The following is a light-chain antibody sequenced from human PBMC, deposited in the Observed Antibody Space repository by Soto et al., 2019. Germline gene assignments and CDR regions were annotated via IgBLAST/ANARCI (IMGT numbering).Light chain of an antibody. J-gene: IGKJ1*01. CDR2: GAS. CDR3: QQKNNWWT. Sequence: EIVMTQSPATLSVSPGERATLSCRASQSISNNLAWYHQRPGQAPRLLIYGASTRATGIPARFSGSGSGTDFPPTISSRQSEYLAFFYCQQKNNWWTFAKGTGVKIK. V-gene: IGKV3-15*01. CDR1: QSISNN.